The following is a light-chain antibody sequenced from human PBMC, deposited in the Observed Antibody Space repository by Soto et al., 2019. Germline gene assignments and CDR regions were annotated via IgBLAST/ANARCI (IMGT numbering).Light chain of an antibody. CDR2: DAS. J-gene: IGKJ2*01. CDR1: QSISKW. V-gene: IGKV1-5*01. CDR3: QQYNSYSMYT. Sequence: DIQMTQSPSTLSASIGERVTITCRASQSISKWLAWYQQKPGRAPKVLISDASNLESGVPSRFSGSGSETEFTLTISSLQPDDFATYYCQQYNSYSMYTLGQGTKLEIK.